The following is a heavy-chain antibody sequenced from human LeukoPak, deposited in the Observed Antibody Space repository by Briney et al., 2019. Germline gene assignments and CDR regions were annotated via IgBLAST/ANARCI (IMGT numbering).Heavy chain of an antibody. V-gene: IGHV4-39*01. J-gene: IGHJ4*02. CDR2: IYYSGST. Sequence: PSETLSLTCTVSGGSMFSSSYYWGWIRQPPGKGLEWIGNIYYSGSTYHNPSLKSRVTIAADTSKNQFSLKLNSVTAADTAMYYCVSKVGGFDSWGQGILVSVSS. CDR1: GGSMFSSSYY. D-gene: IGHD3-10*01. CDR3: VSKVGGFDS.